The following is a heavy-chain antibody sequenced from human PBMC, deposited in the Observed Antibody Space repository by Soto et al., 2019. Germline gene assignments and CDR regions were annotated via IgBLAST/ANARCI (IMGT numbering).Heavy chain of an antibody. Sequence: PSETMCLTSAGSGGSSSPYYGPCILRPKGKGLEWLGYIYFGGTTTYNPSLKSRLTMSLDTSKNQFSLKLTSVAAADTAVYYCARLGGFYQALDSWGQGALVTVSS. CDR2: IYFGGTT. CDR1: GGSSSPYY. J-gene: IGHJ4*02. D-gene: IGHD3-22*01. CDR3: ARLGGFYQALDS. V-gene: IGHV4-59*12.